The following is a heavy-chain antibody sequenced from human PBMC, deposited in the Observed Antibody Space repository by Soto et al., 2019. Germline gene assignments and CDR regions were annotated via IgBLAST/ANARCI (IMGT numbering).Heavy chain of an antibody. CDR2: ISWNSGSI. J-gene: IGHJ6*02. D-gene: IGHD3-9*01. CDR3: AKDLDSDLHGMDV. CDR1: GFTFDDYA. V-gene: IGHV3-9*01. Sequence: GGSLRLSCAASGFTFDDYAMHWVRQAPGKGLEWVSGISWNSGSIGYADSVKGRFTISRDNAKNSLYLQMNSLRAEDTALYYCAKDLDSDLHGMDVWGQGTTVTVSS.